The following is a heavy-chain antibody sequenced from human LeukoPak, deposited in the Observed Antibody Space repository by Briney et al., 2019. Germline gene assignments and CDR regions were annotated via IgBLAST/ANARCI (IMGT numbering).Heavy chain of an antibody. Sequence: ASVKVSCKASGYTFTGYYMHWVRQAPGQGLEWMGWINPNSGGTNYAQKFQGRVTMTRDTSISTAYMELSRLRSDDTAVYYCARVGTRSITIFGVVDARFDYWGQGTLVTASS. CDR2: INPNSGGT. V-gene: IGHV1-2*02. CDR1: GYTFTGYY. D-gene: IGHD3-3*01. J-gene: IGHJ4*02. CDR3: ARVGTRSITIFGVVDARFDY.